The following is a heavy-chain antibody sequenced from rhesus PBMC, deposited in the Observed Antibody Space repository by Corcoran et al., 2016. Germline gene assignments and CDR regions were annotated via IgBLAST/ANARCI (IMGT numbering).Heavy chain of an antibody. D-gene: IGHD3-16*01. Sequence: QVQLQESGPGLVKPSETLSLTCAVSGGSISSSNWGRWIRQPTGKGLEWIWYISGSSGSTYYNPSLKSRVTISTDTSKNQFSLKLSSVTAADTAVYYCARTYYSGSYYPRSFDYWGQGVLVTVSS. CDR3: ARTYYSGSYYPRSFDY. CDR1: GGSISSSNW. J-gene: IGHJ4*01. CDR2: ISGSSGST. V-gene: IGHV4-65*01.